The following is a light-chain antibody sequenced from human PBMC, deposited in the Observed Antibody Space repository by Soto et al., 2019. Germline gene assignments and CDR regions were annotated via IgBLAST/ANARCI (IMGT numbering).Light chain of an antibody. CDR1: SSDVGGYNY. Sequence: QSALTQPHSVSGSPGQSVTISCTGTSSDVGGYNYVSWYQQHPGKAPKLMIYDVSKRPSGVPDRFSGSKSGNTASLTISGLQAEDEADYYCCSYAGSYTLFGGGTKVTVL. CDR2: DVS. CDR3: CSYAGSYTL. V-gene: IGLV2-11*01. J-gene: IGLJ2*01.